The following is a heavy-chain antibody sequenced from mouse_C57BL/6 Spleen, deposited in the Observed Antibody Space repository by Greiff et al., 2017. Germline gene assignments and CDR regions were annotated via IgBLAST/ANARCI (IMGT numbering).Heavy chain of an antibody. CDR3: ARYGYGTYAMDY. J-gene: IGHJ4*01. CDR2: IYPGDGDT. Sequence: QVQLQQSGPELVKPGASVKISCKASGYAFSSSWMNWVKQRPGKGLEWIGRIYPGDGDTNYNGKFKGKATLTADKSSSTAYMQLSSLTSEDSAVYFGARYGYGTYAMDYWGQGTSVTVSS. CDR1: GYAFSSSW. D-gene: IGHD1-2*01. V-gene: IGHV1-82*01.